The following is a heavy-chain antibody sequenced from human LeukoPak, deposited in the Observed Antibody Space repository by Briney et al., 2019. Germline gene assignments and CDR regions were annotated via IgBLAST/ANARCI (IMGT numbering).Heavy chain of an antibody. CDR2: VITMFGTA. V-gene: IGHV1-69*13. D-gene: IGHD2-21*02. Sequence: ASVKVSCKASGGTFSTFEIGWVRQAPGQGLAWMGGVITMFGTANYAQKFQGRVTITADGSTNTAYMELSRLTTEDTAVYYCARDLVVTGTRSRFDPWGQRTLVTVSS. CDR1: GGTFSTFE. CDR3: ARDLVVTGTRSRFDP. J-gene: IGHJ5*02.